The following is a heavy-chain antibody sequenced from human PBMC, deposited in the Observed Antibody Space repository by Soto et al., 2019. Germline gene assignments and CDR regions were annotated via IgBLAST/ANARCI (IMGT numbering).Heavy chain of an antibody. CDR1: GVSISSGNW. CDR3: ARLVYDTRLNYMYFDF. V-gene: IGHV4-4*02. Sequence: QVKLQESGPGLATPSGTLSLTCAVSGVSISSGNWWTWVRQTPQRGLEYIGEIFHDGTANYYPSFESHVAISVDTSKNQFSLKLTSVTAADTAIYFCARLVYDTRLNYMYFDFCGQGALVTVSS. J-gene: IGHJ4*02. CDR2: IFHDGTA. D-gene: IGHD2-8*01.